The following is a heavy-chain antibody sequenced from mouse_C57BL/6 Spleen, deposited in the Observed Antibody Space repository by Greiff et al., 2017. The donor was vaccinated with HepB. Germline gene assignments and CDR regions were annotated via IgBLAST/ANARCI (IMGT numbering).Heavy chain of an antibody. D-gene: IGHD1-1*01. J-gene: IGHJ2*01. CDR1: GYAFTNYL. CDR2: INPGSGGT. Sequence: QVQLKQSGAELVRPGTSVKVSCKASGYAFTNYLIEWVKQRPGQGLEWIGVINPGSGGTNYNEKFKGKATLTADKSSSTAYMQLSSLTSEDSAVYFCARYWDYYGSSYVDYWGQGTTLTVSS. V-gene: IGHV1-54*01. CDR3: ARYWDYYGSSYVDY.